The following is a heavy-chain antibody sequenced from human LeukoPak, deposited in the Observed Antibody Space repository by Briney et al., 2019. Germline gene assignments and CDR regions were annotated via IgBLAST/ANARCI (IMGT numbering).Heavy chain of an antibody. J-gene: IGHJ4*02. D-gene: IGHD5-18*01. CDR2: IRSKAYGGTT. CDR1: GFTFGDYA. V-gene: IGHV3-49*04. CDR3: TRDPARGYSYGYGTLDY. Sequence: GGSLRLSCTASGFTFGDYAMSWVRQAPGKGLEWVGFIRSKAYGGTTEYAVSVKGRFTISRDDSKSIAYLQMNSLKTEDTAVYYCTRDPARGYSYGYGTLDYWGQGTLVTVSS.